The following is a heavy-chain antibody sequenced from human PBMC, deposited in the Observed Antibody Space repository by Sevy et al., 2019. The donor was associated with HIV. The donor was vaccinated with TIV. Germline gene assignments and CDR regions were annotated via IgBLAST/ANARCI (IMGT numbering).Heavy chain of an antibody. CDR1: GFTFRIIY. Sequence: GGYLRLSCAASGFTFRIIYMNWVRQSPGKGLEWVGRMKSKTDGGTIDYAAPVKDRFTMSRDDSKNTLYLQMNSLKADDTAVYYCTTVGFTNWGSEAFDIWGQGTMVTVSS. V-gene: IGHV3-15*01. CDR2: MKSKTDGGTI. J-gene: IGHJ3*02. D-gene: IGHD3-16*01. CDR3: TTVGFTNWGSEAFDI.